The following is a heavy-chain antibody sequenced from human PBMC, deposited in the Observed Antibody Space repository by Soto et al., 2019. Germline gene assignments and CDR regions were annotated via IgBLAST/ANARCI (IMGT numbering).Heavy chain of an antibody. Sequence: QAQLVESGGCVVQPGTSLRLSCAASGFTFSSYGMHWVRQAPGKGLEWVALISYDGNNIHYANSVKGRFTISRENSKNTLYLQMNSLRGEDTAEYYCAKDRILVAGSLLGYGMDVWDQGTTVTVSS. CDR3: AKDRILVAGSLLGYGMDV. J-gene: IGHJ6*02. CDR1: GFTFSSYG. CDR2: ISYDGNNI. V-gene: IGHV3-30*18. D-gene: IGHD6-19*01.